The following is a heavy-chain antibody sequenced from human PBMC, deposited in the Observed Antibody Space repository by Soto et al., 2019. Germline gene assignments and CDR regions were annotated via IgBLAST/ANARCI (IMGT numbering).Heavy chain of an antibody. CDR1: GFTFSSYA. D-gene: IGHD3-22*01. J-gene: IGHJ4*02. CDR3: ARELYYYDPFFDY. CDR2: ISYDGSNK. V-gene: IGHV3-30-3*01. Sequence: PGGSLRLSCAASGFTFSSYAMHWVRQAPGKGLEWVAVISYDGSNKYYADSVKGRFTISRDNSKNTLYLQMNSLRAEDTAVYYCARELYYYDPFFDYWGQGTLVTVSS.